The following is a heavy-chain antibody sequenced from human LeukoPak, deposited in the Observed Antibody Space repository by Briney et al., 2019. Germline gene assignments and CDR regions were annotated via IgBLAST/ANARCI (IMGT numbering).Heavy chain of an antibody. CDR3: ARLSVIVVVPAAIMDHWFDP. J-gene: IGHJ5*02. CDR2: INHSGST. D-gene: IGHD2-2*01. CDR1: GGSFSGYY. Sequence: PSETLSLTCAVYGGSFSGYYWSWIRQPPGKGLEWIGEINHSGSTNYNPSLKSRVTISVDTSKNQFSLKLSSVTVAGTAVYYCARLSVIVVVPAAIMDHWFDPWGQGTLVTVSS. V-gene: IGHV4-34*01.